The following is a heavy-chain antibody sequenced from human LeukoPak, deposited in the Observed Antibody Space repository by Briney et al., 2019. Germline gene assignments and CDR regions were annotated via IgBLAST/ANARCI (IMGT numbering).Heavy chain of an antibody. CDR2: IRSKANSYAT. D-gene: IGHD5-12*01. CDR3: TREVATIRVS. V-gene: IGHV3-73*01. J-gene: IGHJ5*02. CDR1: GFTFSGSA. Sequence: GGSQRLSCAASGFTFSGSAMHWVRQASGKGLEWVGRIRSKANSYATAYAASVKGRFTISRDDSKNTAYLQMNSLKTEDTAVYYCTREVATIRVSWGQGTLVTVSS.